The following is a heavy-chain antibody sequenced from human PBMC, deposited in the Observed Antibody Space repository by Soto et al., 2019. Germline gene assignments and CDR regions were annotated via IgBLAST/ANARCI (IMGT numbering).Heavy chain of an antibody. CDR2: IIPIFGTA. CDR1: GGTFSSYA. D-gene: IGHD5-12*01. CDR3: ARRHKRAYVEMATIVPDYYYYGMDV. V-gene: IGHV1-69*13. Sequence: SVKVSCKASGGTFSSYAISWVRQAPGQGLEWMGGIIPIFGTANYARKFQGRVTITADESTSTAYMELSSLRSEDTAVYYCARRHKRAYVEMATIVPDYYYYGMDVWGQGTTVTVSS. J-gene: IGHJ6*02.